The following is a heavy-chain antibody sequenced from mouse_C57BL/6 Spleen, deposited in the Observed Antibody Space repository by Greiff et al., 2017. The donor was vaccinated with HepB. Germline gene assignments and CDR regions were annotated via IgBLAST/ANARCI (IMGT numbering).Heavy chain of an antibody. CDR2: IYPSDSET. V-gene: IGHV1-61*01. CDR3: ARELGFPDYYGSSYGAY. Sequence: QVQLQQPGAELVRPGSSVKLSCKASGYTFTSYWLDWVKQRPGQGLEWIGNIYPSDSETHYNQKFKDKATLTVDKSSSTAYMQLSSLTSEDSAVYYCARELGFPDYYGSSYGAYWGQGTLVTVSA. CDR1: GYTFTSYW. D-gene: IGHD1-1*01. J-gene: IGHJ3*01.